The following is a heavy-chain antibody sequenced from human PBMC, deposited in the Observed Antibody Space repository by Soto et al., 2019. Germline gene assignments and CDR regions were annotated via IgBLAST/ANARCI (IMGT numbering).Heavy chain of an antibody. Sequence: SETLSLTCTVSGGSISSYYWSWIRQPPGKGLEWIGYIYYSGSTNYNPSLKSRVTISVDTSKNQFSLKLSSVTAADTAVYYCARDRQRRVYRGMDVWGQGTTVTSP. CDR3: ARDRQRRVYRGMDV. CDR1: GGSISSYY. V-gene: IGHV4-59*01. J-gene: IGHJ6*02. D-gene: IGHD3-16*01. CDR2: IYYSGST.